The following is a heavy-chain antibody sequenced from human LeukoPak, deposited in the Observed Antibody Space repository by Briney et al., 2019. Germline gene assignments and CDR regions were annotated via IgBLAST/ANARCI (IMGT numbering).Heavy chain of an antibody. J-gene: IGHJ4*02. Sequence: GGSLRLSCAASGFTFSNAWMSWVRQAPGKGLEWVGRIKSKTDGGTTDYAAPVKGIFTISRDDSKNTLYLQMNSLKTEDTAVYYCTTDVTVAGLFDYWGQGTLVTVSS. CDR2: IKSKTDGGTT. CDR3: TTDVTVAGLFDY. D-gene: IGHD6-19*01. V-gene: IGHV3-15*01. CDR1: GFTFSNAW.